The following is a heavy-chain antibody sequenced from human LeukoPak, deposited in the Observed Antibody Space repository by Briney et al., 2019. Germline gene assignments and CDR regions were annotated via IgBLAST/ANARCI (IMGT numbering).Heavy chain of an antibody. J-gene: IGHJ3*02. Sequence: GGSLRLSCAASGFTVSTNYMTWVRQAPGKGLEWVSVIYSGGRTYYADSVKGRFSISRDNSKNMLYLQMNSLRVEDTAVYYCARASYAFDIWGQGTMVTVSS. V-gene: IGHV3-66*01. CDR3: ARASYAFDI. CDR2: IYSGGRT. CDR1: GFTVSTNY. D-gene: IGHD6-6*01.